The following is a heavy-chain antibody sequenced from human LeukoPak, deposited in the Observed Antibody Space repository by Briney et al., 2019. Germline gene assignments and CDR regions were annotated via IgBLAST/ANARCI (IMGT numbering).Heavy chain of an antibody. Sequence: GGSLRLSCATSGFTFSSYSMNWVRQAPGKGLEWVSYISSGSTTIYYADSVKGRFTISRDNAKNSLYLQMNSLRAEDTAVYYCARDMEQWLVRVYYCDYWGQGTLVTVSS. J-gene: IGHJ4*02. CDR1: GFTFSSYS. V-gene: IGHV3-48*01. D-gene: IGHD6-19*01. CDR3: ARDMEQWLVRVYYCDY. CDR2: ISSGSTTI.